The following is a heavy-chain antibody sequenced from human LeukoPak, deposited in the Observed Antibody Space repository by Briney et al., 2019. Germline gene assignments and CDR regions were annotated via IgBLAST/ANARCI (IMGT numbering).Heavy chain of an antibody. J-gene: IGHJ5*02. CDR2: ISAYNGNT. V-gene: IGHV1-18*01. Sequence: GAPVKVSCKASGYNLTTYGISWVRLAPGQGLEWMGWISAYNGNTNYAQQFQGRVTMTTDTSMSTAYMELRSLRSDDTAVYYCARDLIAVRPGWFDPWGQGSLVTVSS. CDR1: GYNLTTYG. CDR3: ARDLIAVRPGWFDP. D-gene: IGHD6-6*01.